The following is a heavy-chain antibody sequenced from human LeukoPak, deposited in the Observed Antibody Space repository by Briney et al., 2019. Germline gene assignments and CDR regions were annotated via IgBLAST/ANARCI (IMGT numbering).Heavy chain of an antibody. CDR1: GGSISSYY. D-gene: IGHD2/OR15-2a*01. Sequence: SETLSLTCTVSGGSISSYYWSWIRQPPGKGLEWIGYIYYSGSTNYNPSLKSRVTISVDTSKNQFSLKLSSVTAADTAVYYCASLFSSPLSYYYSGMDVWAKGPRSPSP. CDR2: IYYSGST. CDR3: ASLFSSPLSYYYSGMDV. V-gene: IGHV4-59*08. J-gene: IGHJ6*02.